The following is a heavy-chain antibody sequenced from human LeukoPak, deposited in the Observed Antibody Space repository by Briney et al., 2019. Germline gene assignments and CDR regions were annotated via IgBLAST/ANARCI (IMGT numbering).Heavy chain of an antibody. V-gene: IGHV3-23*01. Sequence: GGSLRLSCEASGLTFNNYAMHWVRQSSGKGLEWVSGIGSSGGGTYYADSVKGRFTISRDTSKDTVYLQMDSLRAEDTAIYYCAKIHQNRVVVGAKGAFDIWGQGTVVTVSS. CDR2: IGSSGGGT. J-gene: IGHJ3*02. D-gene: IGHD2-15*01. CDR1: GLTFNNYA. CDR3: AKIHQNRVVVGAKGAFDI.